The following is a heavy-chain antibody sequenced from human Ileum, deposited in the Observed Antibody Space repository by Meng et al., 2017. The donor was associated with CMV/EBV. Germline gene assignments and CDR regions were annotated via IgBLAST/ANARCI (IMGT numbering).Heavy chain of an antibody. CDR1: GFTFNSYA. D-gene: IGHD2-2*01. CDR2: ISGSGGST. Sequence: GESLKISCAASGFTFNSYAMTWVRQAPGKGLEWVSVISGSGGSTYYADSVKGRFTISRDNSKNTLYLQMNSLRAEDTAVYYCAKGYQLLYNWFDPWGQGTLVTVSS. J-gene: IGHJ5*02. V-gene: IGHV3-23*01. CDR3: AKGYQLLYNWFDP.